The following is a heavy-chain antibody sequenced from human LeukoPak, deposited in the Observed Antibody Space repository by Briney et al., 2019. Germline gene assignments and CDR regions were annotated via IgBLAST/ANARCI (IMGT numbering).Heavy chain of an antibody. V-gene: IGHV4-38-2*02. CDR3: ARHGAYASGSPDDFDI. CDR1: GYSISSGYY. Sequence: SETLSLTCTVSGYSISSGYYWGWIRQPPGRGLEWIGSIYHSGSTYYNPFLKSRVTISVDTSKNQFSLKLNSVTAADTAVYYCARHGAYASGSPDDFDIWGQGTMVTVSS. CDR2: IYHSGST. D-gene: IGHD3-10*01. J-gene: IGHJ3*02.